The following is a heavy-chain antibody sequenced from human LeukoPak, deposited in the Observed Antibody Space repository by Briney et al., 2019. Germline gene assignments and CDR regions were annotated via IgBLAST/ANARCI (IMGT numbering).Heavy chain of an antibody. CDR3: ARWSSGTTRGYH. J-gene: IGHJ4*02. CDR1: GFTFSNYW. D-gene: IGHD6-19*01. Sequence: GWSLRLSCAASGFTFSNYWMSWVRQAPGKGLEWVANIKQDGSEKYYVDSVKGRFTISRDNANNSLYLQMNSLRAEDTAVYYCARWSSGTTRGYHWGQGTLVTVSS. V-gene: IGHV3-7*01. CDR2: IKQDGSEK.